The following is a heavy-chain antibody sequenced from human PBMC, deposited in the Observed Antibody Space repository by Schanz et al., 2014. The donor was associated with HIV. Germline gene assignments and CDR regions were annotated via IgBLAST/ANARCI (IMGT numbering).Heavy chain of an antibody. CDR1: GYTFSDYY. D-gene: IGHD2-15*01. Sequence: QVQLVQSGAEVKMPGASVKVSCKSSGYTFSDYYMHWLRQAPGQGLEWMGWINTASGGTETAHQFQDRLTLTTQTSTGTAYMELRSLRSDDTAVYYCARGSCSGGTCYSGDHWGQGTLVTVSA. V-gene: IGHV1-2*02. CDR2: INTASGGT. J-gene: IGHJ4*02. CDR3: ARGSCSGGTCYSGDH.